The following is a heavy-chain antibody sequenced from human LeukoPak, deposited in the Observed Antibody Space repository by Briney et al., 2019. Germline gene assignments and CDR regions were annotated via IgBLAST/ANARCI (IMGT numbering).Heavy chain of an antibody. D-gene: IGHD4/OR15-4a*01. CDR3: ARYSMELDYYYYYYMDV. J-gene: IGHJ6*03. CDR2: IYYSGST. Sequence: PLETLSLTCTVSGGSISSYYWSWIRQPPGKGLEWIGYIYYSGSTNYNPSLKSRVTISVDTSKNQFSLKLSSVTAADTAVYYCARYSMELDYYYYYYMDVWGKGTTVTVSS. V-gene: IGHV4-59*01. CDR1: GGSISSYY.